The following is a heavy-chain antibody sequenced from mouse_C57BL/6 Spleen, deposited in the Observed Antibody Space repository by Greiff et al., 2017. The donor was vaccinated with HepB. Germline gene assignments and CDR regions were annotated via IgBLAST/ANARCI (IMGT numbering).Heavy chain of an antibody. J-gene: IGHJ3*01. D-gene: IGHD1-1*01. CDR1: GFTFSSYT. V-gene: IGHV5-9*01. CDR3: ARRDYGIPFAY. Sequence: EVHLVESGGGLVKPGGSLKLSCAASGFTFSSYTMSWVRQTPEKRLEWVATISGGGGNTYYPDSVKGRFTISRDNAKNTLYLQMSSLRSEDTALYYCARRDYGIPFAYWGQGTLVTVSA. CDR2: ISGGGGNT.